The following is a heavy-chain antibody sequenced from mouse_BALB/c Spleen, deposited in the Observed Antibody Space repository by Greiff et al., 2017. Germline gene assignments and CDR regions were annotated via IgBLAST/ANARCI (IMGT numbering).Heavy chain of an antibody. CDR1: GYSFTSYW. V-gene: IGHV1-5*01. CDR2: IYPGNSDT. D-gene: IGHD1-1*01. J-gene: IGHJ2*01. CDR3: TREFYYGSSYYFDD. Sequence: EVQLQQSGTVLARPGASVKMSCKASGYSFTSYWMHWVKQRPGQGLEWIGAIYPGNSDTSYNQKFKGKAKLTAVTSASTAYMELSSLTNEDSAVYYCTREFYYGSSYYFDDWGQGTTLTVSS.